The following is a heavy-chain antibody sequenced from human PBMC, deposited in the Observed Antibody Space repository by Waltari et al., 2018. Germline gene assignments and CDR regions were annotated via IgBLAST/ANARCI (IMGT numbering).Heavy chain of an antibody. D-gene: IGHD5-18*01. J-gene: IGHJ4*02. CDR2: IIPIRGIT. V-gene: IGHV1-69*02. CDR3: ARSNLVDTAMFDY. Sequence: QVQLVQSGAEVKKPGSSVKVSCKASGGTFSSYAVSWVRQAPGKGLEWMGRIIPIRGITNYAQKFQGRVTMTADISTSTAYMELSSLRSEDTAVYYCARSNLVDTAMFDYWGQGTLVTVSS. CDR1: GGTFSSYA.